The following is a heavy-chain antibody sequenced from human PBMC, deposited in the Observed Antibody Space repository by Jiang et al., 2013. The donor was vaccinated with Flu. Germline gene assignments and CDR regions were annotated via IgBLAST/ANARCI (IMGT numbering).Heavy chain of an antibody. CDR3: VRDGIGWLRYLDY. V-gene: IGHV4-38-2*02. CDR2: IYHSGNT. J-gene: IGHJ4*02. Sequence: LLKPSETLSLTCTVSGYSISSGYYWGWIRQSPGKGLEWIGTIYHSGNTYYNPSLKSRVTMSLDTTKNQFSLKLTSVTAADTAVYYCVRDGIGWLRYLDYVGPG. D-gene: IGHD6-19*01. CDR1: GYSISSGYY.